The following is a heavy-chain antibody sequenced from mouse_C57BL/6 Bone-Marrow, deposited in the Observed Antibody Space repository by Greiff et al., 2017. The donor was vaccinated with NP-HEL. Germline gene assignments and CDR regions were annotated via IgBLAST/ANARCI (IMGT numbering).Heavy chain of an antibody. Sequence: VQLQQSGAELARPGASVTLSCKASGYTFTSYGISWVKQRTGQGLEWIGEIYPRSGNTYYNEKFKGKATLTADKSSSTAYMELRSLTSEDSAVYVCARAKRTYYYAMDYWGQGTSVTVSS. J-gene: IGHJ4*01. CDR2: IYPRSGNT. V-gene: IGHV1-81*01. CDR3: ARAKRTYYYAMDY. CDR1: GYTFTSYG.